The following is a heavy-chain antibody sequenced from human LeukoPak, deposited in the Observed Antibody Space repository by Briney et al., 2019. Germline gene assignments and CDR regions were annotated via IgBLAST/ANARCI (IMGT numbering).Heavy chain of an antibody. CDR2: IYYSGST. J-gene: IGHJ6*03. CDR1: GGSISSYY. CDR3: ASYYYYMDV. V-gene: IGHV4-59*01. Sequence: SETLSLTCTVSGGSISSYYWSWIRQPPGKGLEWIGYIYYSGSTNYNPSLKSRVTISVDTSKNQFSLKLSSVTAADTAVYYCASYYYYMDVWGKGTTVTVSS.